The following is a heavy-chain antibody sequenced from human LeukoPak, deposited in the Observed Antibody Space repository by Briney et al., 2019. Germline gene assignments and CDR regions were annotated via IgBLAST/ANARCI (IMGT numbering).Heavy chain of an antibody. CDR2: ISGGAGST. J-gene: IGHJ2*01. D-gene: IGHD1-26*01. Sequence: GGSLRLSCAASGFTFSSYAMSWVRQAPGKGLECVSAISGGAGSTYYADSVKGRFTISRDSSKNTLFLHMNTLRAEDTAIYYCAKDRTVGASYWYFDLWGRGTLVTVSS. CDR1: GFTFSSYA. CDR3: AKDRTVGASYWYFDL. V-gene: IGHV3-23*01.